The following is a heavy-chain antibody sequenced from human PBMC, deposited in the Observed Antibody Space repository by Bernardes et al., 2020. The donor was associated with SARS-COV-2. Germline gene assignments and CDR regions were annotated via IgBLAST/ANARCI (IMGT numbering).Heavy chain of an antibody. CDR1: GGSFSGYY. V-gene: IGHV4-34*01. Sequence: SETLSLTCAVYGGSFSGYYWSWIRQPPGKGLEWIGEINHSGSTNYNPSLKSRVTISVDTSKNQFSLKLSSVTAADTAVYYCARPRGYCSSTSCPRRTGFGYWGQGTLVTVSS. J-gene: IGHJ4*02. CDR2: INHSGST. D-gene: IGHD2-2*01. CDR3: ARPRGYCSSTSCPRRTGFGY.